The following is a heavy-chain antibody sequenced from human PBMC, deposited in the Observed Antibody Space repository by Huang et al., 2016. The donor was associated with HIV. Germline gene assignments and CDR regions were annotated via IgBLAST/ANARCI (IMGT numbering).Heavy chain of an antibody. CDR1: GFTFGHYW. J-gene: IGHJ4*02. D-gene: IGHD4-17*01. CDR3: GRASAYREYGADF. CDR2: IRTDRVGT. V-gene: IGHV3-7*04. Sequence: MVESGGGLVQPGGSLGLSCSASGFTFGHYWLTWGRQAPGKGRQWLTNIRTDRVGTYYAAAVMGRLTTSRDNARNSVYLQMDNLRVDDTAVYYCGRASAYREYGADFWGQGTLVTVSS.